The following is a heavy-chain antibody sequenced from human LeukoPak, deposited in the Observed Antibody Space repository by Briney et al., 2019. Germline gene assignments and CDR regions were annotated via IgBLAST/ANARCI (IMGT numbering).Heavy chain of an antibody. CDR2: IYHSGST. Sequence: SETLSLTCAVSGGSISSGGYSWSWIRQPPGKGLEWIGYIYHSGSTYYNPSLKSRVTISVDRSKNQFSLKLSSVTAADTAVYYCARVPHHGFLDYWGQGTLVTVSS. CDR3: ARVPHHGFLDY. J-gene: IGHJ4*02. V-gene: IGHV4-30-2*01. CDR1: GGSISSGGYS. D-gene: IGHD2-2*03.